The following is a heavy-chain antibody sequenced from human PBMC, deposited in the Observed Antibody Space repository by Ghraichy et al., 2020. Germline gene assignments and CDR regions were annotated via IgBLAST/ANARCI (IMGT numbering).Heavy chain of an antibody. CDR1: GFTFRTFW. CDR3: ARTNVAHFRSLDY. J-gene: IGHJ4*02. D-gene: IGHD2-21*01. V-gene: IGHV3-7*04. CDR2: IKQDGSEK. Sequence: GGSLRLSCAASGFTFRTFWMSWVRQAPGKGLEWVANIKQDGSEKYYVDSVKGRFTISRDNSKNSLSLQMNSLRAEDTAVYYCARTNVAHFRSLDYWGRGILVTVSS.